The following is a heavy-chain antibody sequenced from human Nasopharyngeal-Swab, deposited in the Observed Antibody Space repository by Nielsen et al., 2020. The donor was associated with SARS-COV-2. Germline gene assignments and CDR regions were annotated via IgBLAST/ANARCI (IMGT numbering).Heavy chain of an antibody. CDR3: ASATPGGDYYDSSPYGMDV. Sequence: WIRQPPGKGLEWVSVIYSGGSTYYADSVKGRFTISRDNSKNTLYLQMNSLRAEDTAVYYCASATPGGDYYDSSPYGMDVWGQGTTVTVSS. D-gene: IGHD3-22*01. J-gene: IGHJ6*02. V-gene: IGHV3-66*01. CDR2: IYSGGST.